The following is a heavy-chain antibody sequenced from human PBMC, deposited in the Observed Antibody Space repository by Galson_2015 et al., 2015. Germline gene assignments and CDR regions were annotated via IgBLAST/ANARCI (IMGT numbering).Heavy chain of an antibody. Sequence: SLRLSCAASGFTFSSYGMHWVRQAPGKGLEWVAVIWYDESNKYYADSVKGRFTISRDNSKNTLYLQMNSLRAEDTAVYYCARGEMALYYFDYWGQGTLVTVSS. V-gene: IGHV3-33*01. J-gene: IGHJ4*02. CDR1: GFTFSSYG. D-gene: IGHD5-24*01. CDR3: ARGEMALYYFDY. CDR2: IWYDESNK.